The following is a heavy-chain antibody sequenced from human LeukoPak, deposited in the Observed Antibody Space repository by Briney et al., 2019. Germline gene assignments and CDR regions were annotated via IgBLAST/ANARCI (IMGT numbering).Heavy chain of an antibody. CDR2: IIPILGIA. D-gene: IGHD6-19*01. CDR3: AARVAGPNWFDP. J-gene: IGHJ5*02. V-gene: IGHV1-69*04. CDR1: GGPFSSYA. Sequence: GASVKVSFKASGGPFSSYAISWVRPAPGQGLEWMGRIIPILGIANYAQKFQGRVTITADKSTSTAYLEVSSLRSDDTAVYYCAARVAGPNWFDPWGQGTLVTVSS.